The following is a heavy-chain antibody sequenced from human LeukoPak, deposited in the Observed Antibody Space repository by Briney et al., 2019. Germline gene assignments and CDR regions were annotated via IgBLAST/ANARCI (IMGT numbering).Heavy chain of an antibody. CDR3: AKDEAYCGGDCYSDI. V-gene: IGHV3-23*01. D-gene: IGHD2-21*02. J-gene: IGHJ3*02. CDR1: GFTFSSYE. CDR2: ISGSGGST. Sequence: GGSLRLSCAASGFTFSSYEMNWVRQAPGKGLEWVSAISGSGGSTYYADSVKGRFTISRDNSKNTLYLQMNSLRAEDTAVYYCAKDEAYCGGDCYSDIWGQGTMVTVSS.